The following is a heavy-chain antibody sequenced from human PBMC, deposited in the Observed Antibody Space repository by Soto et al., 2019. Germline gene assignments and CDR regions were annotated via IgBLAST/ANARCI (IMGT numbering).Heavy chain of an antibody. J-gene: IGHJ4*02. D-gene: IGHD3-3*01. Sequence: PSETLSLTCTVSGASISSGPYSWGWIRQPPGKGLEGIGTFFYSGSTHYNPSLESRVTMSVDTSKNQFSLELSSVSAADAAVYYCATITIFGVVPKYFDYWGQGTLVTVSS. CDR2: FFYSGST. V-gene: IGHV4-39*01. CDR3: ATITIFGVVPKYFDY. CDR1: GASISSGPYS.